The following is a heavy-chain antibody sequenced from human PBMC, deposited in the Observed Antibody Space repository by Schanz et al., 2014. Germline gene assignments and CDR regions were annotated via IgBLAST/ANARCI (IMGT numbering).Heavy chain of an antibody. CDR2: IYYRGNT. V-gene: IGHV4-31*03. D-gene: IGHD1-26*01. J-gene: IGHJ5*02. Sequence: QVQLQESGPGVVKPSQTLSLTCTVSGGSINSDAFYWTWIRQHPGKGLEWIGFIYYRGNTYYNPSLKSRVSISLDPSKTQFFLNLNSLTAADTAVYYCARVPEPGWFDPWGQGTLVTVSS. CDR1: GGSINSDAFY. CDR3: ARVPEPGWFDP.